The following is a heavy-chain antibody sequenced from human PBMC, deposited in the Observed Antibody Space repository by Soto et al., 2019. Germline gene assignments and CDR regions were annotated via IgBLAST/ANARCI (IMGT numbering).Heavy chain of an antibody. CDR3: ARARESSRYSFDY. V-gene: IGHV4-31*03. CDR2: IYYSGST. D-gene: IGHD3-22*01. Sequence: PSETLSLTCTVSGGSISSGGYYWSWIRQHPGKGLEWIGYIYYSGSTYYNPSLKSRVTISVDTSKNQFSLKLSSVTAADTAVYYCARARESSRYSFDYWGQGTLVTVSS. J-gene: IGHJ4*02. CDR1: GGSISSGGYY.